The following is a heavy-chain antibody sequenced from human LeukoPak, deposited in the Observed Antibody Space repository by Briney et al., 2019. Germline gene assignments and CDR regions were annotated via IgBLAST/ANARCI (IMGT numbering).Heavy chain of an antibody. D-gene: IGHD3-10*01. CDR3: AKDLWWFGEFPNVFDI. J-gene: IGHJ3*02. CDR1: GFTFSSYG. Sequence: GRSLRLSCAASGFTFSSYGMHWVRQAPGKGLEWVAVISYDGSNKYYADSVKGRFTISRDNSKNTLYLQMNSLRAEDTAVYYCAKDLWWFGEFPNVFDIWGQGTMVTVSS. V-gene: IGHV3-30*18. CDR2: ISYDGSNK.